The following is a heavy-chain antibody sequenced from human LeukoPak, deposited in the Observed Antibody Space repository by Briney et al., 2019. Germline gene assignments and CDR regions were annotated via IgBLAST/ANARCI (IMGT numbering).Heavy chain of an antibody. Sequence: SGTLSLTCAVYGGSFSGYYWSWIRQPPGKGLEWIGEINHSGSTNYNPSLKSRVTISVDTSKNQFSLKLSSVTAADTAVYYCARRLDGYNSFFRARCRPFDYWGQGTLVTVSS. CDR3: ARRLDGYNSFFRARCRPFDY. V-gene: IGHV4-34*01. CDR2: INHSGST. J-gene: IGHJ4*02. D-gene: IGHD5-12*01. CDR1: GGSFSGYY.